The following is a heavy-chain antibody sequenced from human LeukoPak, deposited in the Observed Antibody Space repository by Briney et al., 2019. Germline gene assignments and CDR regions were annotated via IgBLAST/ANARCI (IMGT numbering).Heavy chain of an antibody. V-gene: IGHV3-23*01. CDR1: GFTFSDYW. CDR2: ISGSGDNT. J-gene: IGHJ4*02. D-gene: IGHD3-22*01. Sequence: GSLRLSCAASGFTFSDYWMSWVRQAPGKGLEWVSGISGSGDNTYYADSVKGRFTISRDNSKNTLYVQVNSLGTEDTAAYYCAKGSYYDSSGSFYFDYWGQGTLVTVSS. CDR3: AKGSYYDSSGSFYFDY.